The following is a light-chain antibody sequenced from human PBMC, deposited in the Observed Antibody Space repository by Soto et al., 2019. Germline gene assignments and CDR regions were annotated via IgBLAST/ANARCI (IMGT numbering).Light chain of an antibody. J-gene: IGKJ4*01. V-gene: IGKV3-15*01. Sequence: EIVLTQSPDTLSLSPGERATLSCRASQSVGNKLGWYQHKPGQAPRLLIYDTSTRAAGTPARFSGSGSGTEFNITISSLQSEDSALYYCQQYNNWPRATFGGGTKVDI. CDR1: QSVGNK. CDR3: QQYNNWPRAT. CDR2: DTS.